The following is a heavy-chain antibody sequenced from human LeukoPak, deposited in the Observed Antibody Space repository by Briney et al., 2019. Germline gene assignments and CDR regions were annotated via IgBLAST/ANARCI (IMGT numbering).Heavy chain of an antibody. CDR2: IKQDGSEK. V-gene: IGHV3-7*01. CDR1: GFTFSSYW. D-gene: IGHD6-13*01. Sequence: PGGSLRLSCAASGFTFSSYWMSWVRQAPGKGLEWVANIKQDGSEKYYVDSVKGRFTISRDNAKNSLYLQMNSLRAEDTAVYYCARGLRSRIAAAGTRFDIWGQGTMVTVSS. J-gene: IGHJ3*02. CDR3: ARGLRSRIAAAGTRFDI.